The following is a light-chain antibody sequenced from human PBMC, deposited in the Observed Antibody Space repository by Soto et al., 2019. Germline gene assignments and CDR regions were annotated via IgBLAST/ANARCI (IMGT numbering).Light chain of an antibody. CDR3: QQYNNGITST. CDR2: GAS. CDR1: QSVSSN. V-gene: IGKV3D-15*01. Sequence: DIEMTQSQSTLSRPAGDRVKHSGRDSQSVSSNLAWYQRKPGQAPRLLIYGASTRATGIQARFSGSGSGTEFTLTISSLQSEDFAVYYFQQYNNGITSTFGQGTKVDIK. J-gene: IGKJ1*01.